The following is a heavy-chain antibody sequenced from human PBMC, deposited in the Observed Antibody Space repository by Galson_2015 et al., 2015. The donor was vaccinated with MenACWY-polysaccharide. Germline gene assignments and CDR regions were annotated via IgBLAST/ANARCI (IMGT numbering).Heavy chain of an antibody. V-gene: IGHV1-46*01. J-gene: IGHJ4*02. CDR1: GYTLTSHY. D-gene: IGHD2-2*02. CDR3: ARSFYTVIFDY. Sequence: SVKVSCKASGYTLTSHYIHWVRQAPGQGLEWVGIINPSDGSTKYAPNLHGRVTMTRDTATSTVDMVLSSLRSEDTAVYYCARSFYTVIFDYWGQGTPVTVSS. CDR2: INPSDGST.